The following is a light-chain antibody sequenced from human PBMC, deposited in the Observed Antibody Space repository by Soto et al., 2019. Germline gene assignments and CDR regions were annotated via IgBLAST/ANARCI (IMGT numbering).Light chain of an antibody. CDR2: AAS. Sequence: DIQLTQSPSFLSASVGDRVTITCRASQGISSYLAWYQQKPGKAPKLLIYAASILHSGVPSRFSGSGSGTEFTLTISSLQPEDFATCYCHHLNNSPLSFGGGTKMEIK. J-gene: IGKJ4*01. CDR3: HHLNNSPLS. V-gene: IGKV1-9*01. CDR1: QGISSY.